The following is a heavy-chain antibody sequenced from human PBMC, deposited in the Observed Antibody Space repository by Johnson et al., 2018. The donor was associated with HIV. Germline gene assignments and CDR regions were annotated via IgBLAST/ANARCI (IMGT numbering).Heavy chain of an antibody. CDR1: GFTVSSNY. J-gene: IGHJ3*01. D-gene: IGHD4-11*01. Sequence: VQLVESGGGLVHPGGSLRLSCAASGFTVSSNYMSWVRQAPGKGLEWVSVIYSGGTTYYADSVKGRFTISRDTSENTVYLQMNSLRAEDTAVYYCAKETRDSRSAFDVWGQGTMVTVSS. CDR3: AKETRDSRSAFDV. V-gene: IGHV3-66*01. CDR2: IYSGGTT.